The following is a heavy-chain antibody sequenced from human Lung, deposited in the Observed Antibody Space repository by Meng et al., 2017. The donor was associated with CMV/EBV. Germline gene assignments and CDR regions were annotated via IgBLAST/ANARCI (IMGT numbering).Heavy chain of an antibody. Sequence: GGSLRPSCPAFGSTFSSYGMHWVRQAPGKGLGWVAVIWNDGSIKYYADSVKGRFTISRDNSKNTLYLQMYSLRADDTAVYHCARAEFGSYFDGRDGMDDWGQGTTVTVSS. CDR3: ARAEFGSYFDGRDGMDD. D-gene: IGHD3-10*01. V-gene: IGHV3-33*01. J-gene: IGHJ6*02. CDR2: IWNDGSIK. CDR1: GSTFSSYG.